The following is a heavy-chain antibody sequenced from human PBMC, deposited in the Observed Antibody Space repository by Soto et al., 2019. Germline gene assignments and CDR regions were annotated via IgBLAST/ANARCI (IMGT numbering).Heavy chain of an antibody. CDR3: ARLEGLATISYYFDF. CDR1: DDSINSDKYY. D-gene: IGHD3-9*01. CDR2: VYYRGNA. J-gene: IGHJ4*02. V-gene: IGHV4-39*01. Sequence: SETLSLTCSVSDDSINSDKYYWGWIRQPPGKGLEWIGSVYYRGNAYYSPSLQTRVTISLDKSKSQFSLKPSSVTAADSAVYFCARLEGLATISYYFDFWGPGALVTVSS.